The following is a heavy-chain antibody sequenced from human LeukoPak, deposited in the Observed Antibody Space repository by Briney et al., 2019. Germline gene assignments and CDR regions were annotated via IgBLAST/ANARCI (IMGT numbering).Heavy chain of an antibody. V-gene: IGHV1-2*02. D-gene: IGHD2-15*01. CDR1: GYTFTCYY. Sequence: GASVKVSCRASGYTFTCYYMHWVRQAPGQGLEWMGWINPNSGGTNYAQKFQGRVTMTRDTSISTAYMELSRLRSDDTAVYYCATERTLTSCYDYWGQGTLVIVSS. J-gene: IGHJ4*02. CDR3: ATERTLTSCYDY. CDR2: INPNSGGT.